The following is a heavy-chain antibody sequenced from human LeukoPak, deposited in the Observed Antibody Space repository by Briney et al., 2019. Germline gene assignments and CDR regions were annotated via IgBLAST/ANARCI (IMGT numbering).Heavy chain of an antibody. V-gene: IGHV4-39*01. CDR3: ARLQYYDSRGFYYGFDY. Sequence: SETLSLTCTVSVGSISSGNYLWGWICQPPGMGLEWIASISYSGNTYYNPSLKSRVTISVDTSKNQFSLKLNSVTAADTAVYYCARLQYYDSRGFYYGFDYWGQGTLVTVSS. J-gene: IGHJ4*02. D-gene: IGHD3-22*01. CDR2: ISYSGNT. CDR1: VGSISSGNYL.